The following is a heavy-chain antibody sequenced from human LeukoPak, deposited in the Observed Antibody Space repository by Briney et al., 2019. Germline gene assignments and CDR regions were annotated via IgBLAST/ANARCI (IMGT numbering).Heavy chain of an antibody. CDR1: GYSFTTHW. CDR2: IYPSDSDT. J-gene: IGHJ4*02. V-gene: IGHV5-51*01. D-gene: IGHD6-19*01. CDR3: ARLGSGGLIDS. Sequence: GESLKISCKGSGYSFTTHWIGWVRQMPGKGLEWMGIIYPSDSDTRYSPSFQGQVTISADKSITTAYLQWSSLKASDIAMYYCARLGSGGLIDSWGQGTLVTVSS.